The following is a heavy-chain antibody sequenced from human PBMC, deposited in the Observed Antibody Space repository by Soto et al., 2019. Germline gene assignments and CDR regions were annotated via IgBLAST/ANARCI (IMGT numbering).Heavy chain of an antibody. J-gene: IGHJ4*02. D-gene: IGHD3-22*01. Sequence: PSETLSLTCAISGAPITWGDYYWSWIRQPPGKGLEWIGYIYYSGSTNYNPSLKSRVTISVDTSKNQFSLKLSSVTAADTAVYCCARVRPPLDYDSSGYYADWGQGTLVTVSS. V-gene: IGHV4-61*08. CDR2: IYYSGST. CDR1: GAPITWGDYY. CDR3: ARVRPPLDYDSSGYYAD.